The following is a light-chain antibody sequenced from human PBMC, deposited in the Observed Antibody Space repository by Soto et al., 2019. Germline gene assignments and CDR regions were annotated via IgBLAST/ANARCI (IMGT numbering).Light chain of an antibody. Sequence: LTQPASVSGSPGQSITITCTGTSSDVGGYKYVSWYQQNPGKAPKLLIYMVSNRPSGVSNRFSGSKAGNTASLTISGLQAEDEADYYCSSYTATSTYVFGTGTKVTVL. V-gene: IGLV2-14*01. CDR3: SSYTATSTYV. CDR2: MVS. J-gene: IGLJ1*01. CDR1: SSDVGGYKY.